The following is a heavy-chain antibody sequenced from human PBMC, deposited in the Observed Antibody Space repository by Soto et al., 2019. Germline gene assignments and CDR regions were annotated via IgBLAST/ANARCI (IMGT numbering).Heavy chain of an antibody. CDR3: ARDGLSSSSSFDY. CDR2: IYPGDSDT. J-gene: IGHJ4*02. CDR1: GYSFSTYW. Sequence: GESLKISCSGSGYSFSTYWIGWVRQMPGKGLEWMGIIYPGDSDTRYSPSFQGQVTISADKSISTAYLQWSSLKASDTAMYYCARDGLSSSSSFDYWGQGTLVTVSS. V-gene: IGHV5-51*01. D-gene: IGHD6-6*01.